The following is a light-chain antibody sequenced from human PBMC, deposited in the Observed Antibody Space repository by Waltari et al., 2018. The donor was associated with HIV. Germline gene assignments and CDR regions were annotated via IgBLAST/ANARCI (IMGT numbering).Light chain of an antibody. Sequence: QSALTQPASVSGSPGQSMTISCTGTSSDFGSYNLVSWYQQHPGKAPKRLIYEVRKRPSGVSNRFSGSKSGNTASLTISGLQAEDEADYYCCSYAGTSTVVFGGGTKLTVL. V-gene: IGLV2-23*02. CDR1: SSDFGSYNL. J-gene: IGLJ2*01. CDR3: CSYAGTSTVV. CDR2: EVR.